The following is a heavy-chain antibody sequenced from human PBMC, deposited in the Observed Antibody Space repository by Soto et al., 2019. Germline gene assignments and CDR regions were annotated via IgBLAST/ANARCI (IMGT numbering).Heavy chain of an antibody. CDR3: ARRAWGSPVYYYRSGSYLVFAP. J-gene: IGHJ5*02. CDR2: IYATGTT. V-gene: IGHV4-4*07. Sequence: SETLSLTCTVSGASISGFYWSWIRKSAGKGLEWIGRIYATGTTDYNPSLKSRVMMSVDTSKKQFSLKLRSVTAADTAVYYCARRAWGSPVYYYRSGSYLVFAPRGQRTLVLVSS. D-gene: IGHD3-10*01. CDR1: GASISGFY.